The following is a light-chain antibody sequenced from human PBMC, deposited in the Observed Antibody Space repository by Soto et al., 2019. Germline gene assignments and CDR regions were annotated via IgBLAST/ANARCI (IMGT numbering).Light chain of an antibody. J-gene: IGKJ4*01. Sequence: EIVLTQSPATLSLSPGERAALSCSASQGVGRFLACYQQKPGQAPRLLIYDASNRATGIPARFSGSGSETDFTLAIDHLEPEDFAVYYCQQRGGWPLTFGGGTKVEIK. CDR2: DAS. V-gene: IGKV3-11*01. CDR1: QGVGRF. CDR3: QQRGGWPLT.